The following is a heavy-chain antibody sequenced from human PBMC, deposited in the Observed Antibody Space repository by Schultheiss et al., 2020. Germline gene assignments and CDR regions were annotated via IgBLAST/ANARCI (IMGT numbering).Heavy chain of an antibody. J-gene: IGHJ6*03. CDR1: GFTFSSYG. V-gene: IGHV3-33*01. CDR3: AREPLLLADYYYYYYMDV. CDR2: IWYDGSNK. Sequence: GGSLRLSCAASGFTFSSYGMHWVRQAPGKGLEWVAVIWYDGSNKYYADSVKGRFTISRDNSKNTLYLQMNSLRAEDTAVYYCAREPLLLADYYYYYYMDVWGKGTTVTVSS. D-gene: IGHD3-10*01.